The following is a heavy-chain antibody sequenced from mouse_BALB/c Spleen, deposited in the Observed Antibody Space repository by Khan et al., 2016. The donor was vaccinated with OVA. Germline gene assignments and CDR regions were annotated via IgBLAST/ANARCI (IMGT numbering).Heavy chain of an antibody. V-gene: IGHV2-9*02. D-gene: IGHD1-3*01. CDR1: GFPLTSYG. J-gene: IGHJ2*01. CDR2: IWAGGST. CDR3: ARLEDI. Sequence: VQLQESGPGLVAPSQSLSITCTASGFPLTSYGVHWVRQPPGKGLEWLGVIWAGGSTNYNTALMSRLSISKDNSKSQVFLKMNSLQTDATAMYSCARLEDIWGQGTTLTVSS.